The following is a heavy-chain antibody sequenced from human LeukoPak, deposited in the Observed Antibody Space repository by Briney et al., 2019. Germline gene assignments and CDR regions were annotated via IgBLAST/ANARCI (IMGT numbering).Heavy chain of an antibody. D-gene: IGHD3-10*01. V-gene: IGHV1-18*01. Sequence: ASVKVSCKASGYTFSSYGITWVRQAPGQGLEWMGWISAYNGNFNYAQKFQARVTKTTDTSTSTAYLELRSLRFDDTAVYYCAKDIYYGSGSYPGNWGQGTLVTVSS. CDR2: ISAYNGNF. J-gene: IGHJ4*02. CDR3: AKDIYYGSGSYPGN. CDR1: GYTFSSYG.